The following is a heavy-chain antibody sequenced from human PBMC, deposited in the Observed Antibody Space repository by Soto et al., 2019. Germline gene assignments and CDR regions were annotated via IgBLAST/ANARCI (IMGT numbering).Heavy chain of an antibody. CDR2: IYYSGST. D-gene: IGHD3-22*01. CDR3: ARGYDSRAAAPLDY. J-gene: IGHJ4*02. Sequence: QVQLQESGPGLVKPSQTLSLTCTVSGGSISSGGYYWSWIRQHPGKCLEWIGYIYYSGSTYYNPSLKRRVTISVDTSKNQFSRKLSSVTAADTAVYYCARGYDSRAAAPLDYLGQGSLGTGSS. CDR1: GGSISSGGYY. V-gene: IGHV4-31*03.